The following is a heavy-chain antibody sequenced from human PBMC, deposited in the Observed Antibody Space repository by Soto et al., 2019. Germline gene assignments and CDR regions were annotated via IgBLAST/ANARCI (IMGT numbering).Heavy chain of an antibody. V-gene: IGHV3-21*01. J-gene: IGHJ5*02. CDR1: GFTFRSFT. Sequence: GGSLRLSCAASGFTFRSFTMNWVRQAPGKGLEWVSTISSNSAYIYYTDALRGRFTISRDNAKNSLHLQMNSLRAEDTAVYYCTRDASRDSSARGWFDPWGPGTLVTASS. CDR3: TRDASRDSSARGWFDP. D-gene: IGHD6-13*01. CDR2: ISSNSAYI.